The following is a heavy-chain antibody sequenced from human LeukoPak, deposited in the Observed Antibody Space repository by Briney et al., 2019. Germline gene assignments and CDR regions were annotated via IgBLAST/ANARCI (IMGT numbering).Heavy chain of an antibody. D-gene: IGHD3-10*01. Sequence: ASVKVSCKASGYTFTGYYMHWVRQAPGQGLEWMGWIYPNSGGTNYAQKFQGRVTMTRDTSISTAYMELSRLRSDDTAVYYCARAIDYYGSGSYYNPLDYWGQGTLVTVSS. CDR3: ARAIDYYGSGSYYNPLDY. V-gene: IGHV1-2*02. CDR2: IYPNSGGT. J-gene: IGHJ4*02. CDR1: GYTFTGYY.